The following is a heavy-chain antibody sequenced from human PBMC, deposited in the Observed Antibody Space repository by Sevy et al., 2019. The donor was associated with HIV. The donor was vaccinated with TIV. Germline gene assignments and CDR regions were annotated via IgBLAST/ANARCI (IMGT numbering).Heavy chain of an antibody. D-gene: IGHD3-22*01. J-gene: IGHJ4*02. Sequence: GESLKISCKGSGYSFNSHWIGWVRHMPGKGLEWMGVIYPDDSDTRYSPSFQGQVTFSADKSISTAYLQWSSLKASDSAMYYCATSRSRYFDSSGYYIYWGQGTLVTVSS. CDR3: ATSRSRYFDSSGYYIY. CDR2: IYPDDSDT. CDR1: GYSFNSHW. V-gene: IGHV5-51*01.